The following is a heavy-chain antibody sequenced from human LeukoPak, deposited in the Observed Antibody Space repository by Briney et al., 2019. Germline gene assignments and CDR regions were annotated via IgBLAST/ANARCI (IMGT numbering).Heavy chain of an antibody. Sequence: GGSLRLSCAASGFTFSSYSMNWVRQAPGKGLEWVSSISSSSSYIYYADSVKGRFTISRDNAKNSLYLQMNSLRAEDTAVYYCARVAVAGTRLLDYWGQGTLVTVSS. V-gene: IGHV3-21*01. CDR3: ARVAVAGTRLLDY. CDR2: ISSSSSYI. D-gene: IGHD6-19*01. CDR1: GFTFSSYS. J-gene: IGHJ4*02.